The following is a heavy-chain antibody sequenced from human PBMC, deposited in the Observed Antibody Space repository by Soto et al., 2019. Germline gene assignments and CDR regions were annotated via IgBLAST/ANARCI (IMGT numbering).Heavy chain of an antibody. CDR3: PREASAASTFREDASDI. J-gene: IGHJ3*02. CDR2: IVPIFTLT. Sequence: QVQLVQSGAEVKKPGSSVKVACKVSGDTFSNYAINWVRQAPGQGLEWMGAIVPIFTLTTYAQKFQGRVTITAEESTITADMELSSLRSDDTATSYCPREASAASTFREDASDIWGQGTMVTVSS. D-gene: IGHD6-13*01. V-gene: IGHV1-69*12. CDR1: GDTFSNYA.